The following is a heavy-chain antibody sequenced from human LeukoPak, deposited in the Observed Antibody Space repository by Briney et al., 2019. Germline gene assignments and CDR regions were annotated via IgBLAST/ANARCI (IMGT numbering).Heavy chain of an antibody. V-gene: IGHV3-30-3*01. Sequence: GGSLRLSCSASGFTFSSYAMHWVRQAPGKGLEWVAVISYDGSNKYYADSVKGRFTISRDNSKNTLYLQMNSLRAEDTAVYYCARDRVLRYFDWLGYWGQGTLVTVSS. CDR3: ARDRVLRYFDWLGY. CDR2: ISYDGSNK. CDR1: GFTFSSYA. J-gene: IGHJ4*02. D-gene: IGHD3-9*01.